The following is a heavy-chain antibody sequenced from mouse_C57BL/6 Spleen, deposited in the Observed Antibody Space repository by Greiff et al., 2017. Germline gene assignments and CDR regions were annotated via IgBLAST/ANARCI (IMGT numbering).Heavy chain of an antibody. V-gene: IGHV1-18*01. CDR2: INPNNGGT. CDR1: GYTFTDYN. CDR3: ARKAVVADYYAMDY. J-gene: IGHJ4*01. Sequence: VQLQQSGPELVKPGASVKIPCKASGYTFTDYNMDWVKQSHGKSLEWIGDINPNNGGTIYNQKFKGKATLTVDKSSSTAYMELRSLTSEDTAVYYCARKAVVADYYAMDYWGQGTSVTVSS. D-gene: IGHD1-1*01.